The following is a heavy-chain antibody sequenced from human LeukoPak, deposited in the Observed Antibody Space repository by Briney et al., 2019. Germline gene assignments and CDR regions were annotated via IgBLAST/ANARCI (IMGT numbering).Heavy chain of an antibody. V-gene: IGHV4-31*03. Sequence: SETLSLTCTVSGGSISSGGYYWSWIRQHPGKGLEWIGYIYYSGSTYYNPSLKSRVTISVDTSKNQFSLKLSSVTAADTAVYYCARDRHCSGGSCYPFFDYWGQGTLVTVSS. CDR1: GGSISSGGYY. CDR3: ARDRHCSGGSCYPFFDY. D-gene: IGHD2-15*01. J-gene: IGHJ4*02. CDR2: IYYSGST.